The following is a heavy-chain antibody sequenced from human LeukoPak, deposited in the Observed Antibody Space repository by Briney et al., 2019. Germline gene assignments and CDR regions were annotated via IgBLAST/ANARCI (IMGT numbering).Heavy chain of an antibody. Sequence: SVKVSCKASGGTFSSYAISWVRQAPGQGLEWMGRIIPIFGTANYAQKFQGRVTSTTDESTSTAYMELSSLRSEDTAVYYCARDNSRFGEMYYYMDVWGKGTTVTVSS. J-gene: IGHJ6*03. CDR3: ARDNSRFGEMYYYMDV. D-gene: IGHD3-10*01. CDR1: GGTFSSYA. CDR2: IIPIFGTA. V-gene: IGHV1-69*05.